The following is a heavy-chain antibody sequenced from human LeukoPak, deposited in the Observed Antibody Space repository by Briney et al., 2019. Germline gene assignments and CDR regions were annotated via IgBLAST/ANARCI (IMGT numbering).Heavy chain of an antibody. V-gene: IGHV3-15*01. CDR3: ARVSSSFIEIDY. D-gene: IGHD6-13*01. CDR1: GFTFSNAW. Sequence: PGGSLRLSCAASGFTFSNAWMSWVRQVPGKGLEWVGRIKSKTDGGTTDYAAPVKGRFTISRDDSKNTLYLQMNSLKTEDTAVYYCARVSSSFIEIDYWGQGTLVTVSS. CDR2: IKSKTDGGTT. J-gene: IGHJ4*02.